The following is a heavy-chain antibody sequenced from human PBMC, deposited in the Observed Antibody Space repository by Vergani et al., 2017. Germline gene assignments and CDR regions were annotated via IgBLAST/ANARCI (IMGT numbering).Heavy chain of an antibody. CDR1: GYTLTELS. D-gene: IGHD1-26*01. CDR2: FDPEDGET. J-gene: IGHJ3*01. CDR3: ATGGFEGVGLSGNGLRD. Sequence: QVQLVQSGAEVKKPGASVKVSCKVSGYTLTELSMHWVRQAPGKGLEWRGGFDPEDGETIDAQKFQGRVTMTEDTSTDTAYMERSSLRSEDTAVYYCATGGFEGVGLSGNGLRDWGQGTMVTVSS. V-gene: IGHV1-24*01.